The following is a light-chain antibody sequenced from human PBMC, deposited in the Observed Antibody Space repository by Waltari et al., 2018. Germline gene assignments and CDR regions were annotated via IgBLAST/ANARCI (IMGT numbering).Light chain of an antibody. J-gene: IGKJ3*01. CDR2: GAS. V-gene: IGKV3-20*01. CDR1: QSVSSSY. Sequence: EIVLTQSPGTLSLSPGERATLSCRASQSVSSSYLAWYQQKPGTAPRLLIYGASRRATGIPDRFSGSGSGTDFTLTISRLEPEDFAVYYCQQYGSLLFTFGPGTKVDIK. CDR3: QQYGSLLFT.